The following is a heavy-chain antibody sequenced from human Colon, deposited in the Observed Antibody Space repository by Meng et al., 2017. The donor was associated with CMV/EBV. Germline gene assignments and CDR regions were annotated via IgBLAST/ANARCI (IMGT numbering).Heavy chain of an antibody. V-gene: IGHV3-23*01. D-gene: IGHD2/OR15-2a*01. Sequence: AASGFSFNNYFMSWLRQAPGKGLDWVSAIGGSGDKTYYADSVKGRFTISRDNSENTLYLQIHSLRAEDTARYYCAKGLLDTYWYFDLWGRGTLVTVSS. CDR3: AKGLLDTYWYFDL. CDR1: GFSFNNYF. J-gene: IGHJ2*01. CDR2: IGGSGDKT.